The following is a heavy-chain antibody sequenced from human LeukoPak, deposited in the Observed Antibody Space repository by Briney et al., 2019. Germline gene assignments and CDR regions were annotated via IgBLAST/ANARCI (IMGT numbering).Heavy chain of an antibody. Sequence: PGGSLRLSCAASGFTFSSYGMHWVRQAPGKGLEWVAFIRYDGSNKYYADSVKGRFTISRDNSKNTLYLQMNSLRAEDTAVYYCAKDPTPYDFWSGPTYFDYWGQGTLVTVSS. CDR2: IRYDGSNK. CDR3: AKDPTPYDFWSGPTYFDY. V-gene: IGHV3-30*02. CDR1: GFTFSSYG. D-gene: IGHD3-3*01. J-gene: IGHJ4*02.